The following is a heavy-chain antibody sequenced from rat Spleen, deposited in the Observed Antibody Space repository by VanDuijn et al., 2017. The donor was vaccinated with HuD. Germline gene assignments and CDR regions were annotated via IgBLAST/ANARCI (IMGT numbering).Heavy chain of an antibody. V-gene: IGHV5-29*01. CDR1: GFTFSSYG. CDR2: ITYDGSIT. D-gene: IGHD1-12*01. J-gene: IGHJ4*01. Sequence: EVQLVESGGGLVQPGRSLKLSCAASGFTFSSYGMAWVRQAPTKGLEWLATITYDGSITYYRDSVKGRFTISRDNARSTLYLQMDSLRSEDTATYYCTRDVPVHYYVLDVWGQGVSVTVSS. CDR3: TRDVPVHYYVLDV.